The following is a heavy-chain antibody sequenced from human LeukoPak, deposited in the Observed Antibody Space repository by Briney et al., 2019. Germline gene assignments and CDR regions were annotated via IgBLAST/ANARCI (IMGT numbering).Heavy chain of an antibody. J-gene: IGHJ6*02. Sequence: GGSLRLSCAASGFTFSDYALHWVRQAPGKGLEWVAVISYDGSNKYYADSVKGRFTISRDNSKNTLYLQMNSLRAEDTAVYYCARDLAPSLWFGELWAPYGMDVWGQGTTVTVSS. CDR1: GFTFSDYA. D-gene: IGHD3-10*01. CDR3: ARDLAPSLWFGELWAPYGMDV. CDR2: ISYDGSNK. V-gene: IGHV3-30*07.